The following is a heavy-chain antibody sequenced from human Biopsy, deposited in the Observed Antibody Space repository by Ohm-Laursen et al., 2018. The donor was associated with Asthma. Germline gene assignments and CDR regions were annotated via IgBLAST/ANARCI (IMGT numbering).Heavy chain of an antibody. V-gene: IGHV1-69*13. CDR2: IMTVFGTT. Sequence: SVKVSCKAPGGTFSNFAISRVRQAPGQGLEWLGGIMTVFGTTNHAQKFQGRVTITADESTSTAYMEVTSLRSEDTAIYYCARCQVGYSSGWSLLLKKIYYSGMDVWGQGTAVTVSS. J-gene: IGHJ6*02. D-gene: IGHD6-19*01. CDR3: ARCQVGYSSGWSLLLKKIYYSGMDV. CDR1: GGTFSNFA.